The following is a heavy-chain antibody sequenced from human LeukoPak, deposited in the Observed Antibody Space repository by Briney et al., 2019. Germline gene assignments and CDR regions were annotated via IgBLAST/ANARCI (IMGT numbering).Heavy chain of an antibody. Sequence: PSETLSLTCAVYGGSFSGYYWSWIRQPPGKGLEWIGEINHSGSTNYNPSLKSRVTISVDTSKNQFSLKLSSVTAADTAVYYCARGRRWLQNWGQGTVVTVSS. V-gene: IGHV4-34*01. CDR1: GGSFSGYY. CDR2: INHSGST. CDR3: ARGRRWLQN. J-gene: IGHJ4*02. D-gene: IGHD5-24*01.